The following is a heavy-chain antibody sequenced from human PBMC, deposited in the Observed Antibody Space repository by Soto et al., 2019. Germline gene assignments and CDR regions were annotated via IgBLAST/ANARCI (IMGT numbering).Heavy chain of an antibody. J-gene: IGHJ6*02. V-gene: IGHV3-73*01. Sequence: PGGSLRFSCAASGFTFSGSAMHWVRQASGKGLEWVGRIRSKANSYATAYAASVKGRFTISRDDSKNTAYLQMNSLKTEDTAVYYCTRHPEGFWSGYYDYGMDVWGQGTTVTVSS. D-gene: IGHD3-3*01. CDR2: IRSKANSYAT. CDR1: GFTFSGSA. CDR3: TRHPEGFWSGYYDYGMDV.